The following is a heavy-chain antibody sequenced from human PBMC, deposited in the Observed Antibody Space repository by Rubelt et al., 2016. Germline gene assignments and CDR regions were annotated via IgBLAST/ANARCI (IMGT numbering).Heavy chain of an antibody. CDR3: ARDNWDKVGQSWYFYGMDV. D-gene: IGHD1/OR15-1a*01. CDR1: GGSFSGYY. J-gene: IGHJ6*02. CDR2: INHSGSA. Sequence: QVQLQQWGAGLLKPSETLSLTCAVYGGSFSGYYWSWIRQPPGKGLEWIGEINHSGSANYNPSPKTRVTISVDTSKKQFSLKLSSVPAADTAVYYCARDNWDKVGQSWYFYGMDVWGLGTAVTVSS. V-gene: IGHV4-34*01.